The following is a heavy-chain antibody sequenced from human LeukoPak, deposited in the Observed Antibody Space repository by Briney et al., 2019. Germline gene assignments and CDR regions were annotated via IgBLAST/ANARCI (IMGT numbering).Heavy chain of an antibody. CDR1: GGSISSYY. D-gene: IGHD3-22*01. Sequence: PSETLSLTCTVSGGSISSYYWSWIRQPPGKGLEWIGYIYYSGSTNYNPSLKSRVTISVDTSKNQFSLKLSSVTAADTAVYYCARDLGFYDSSEEYFDYWGRGTLVTVSS. CDR2: IYYSGST. V-gene: IGHV4-59*01. J-gene: IGHJ4*02. CDR3: ARDLGFYDSSEEYFDY.